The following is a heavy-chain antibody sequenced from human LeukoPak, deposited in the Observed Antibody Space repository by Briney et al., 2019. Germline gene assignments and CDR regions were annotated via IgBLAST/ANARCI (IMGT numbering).Heavy chain of an antibody. J-gene: IGHJ4*02. V-gene: IGHV4-30-2*01. CDR2: IYHSGST. CDR3: ARVIYCGGDCLDY. Sequence: SQTLPLTCTVSGGSISSGGYYWSWIRQPPGKGLEWIGYIYHSGSTYYNPSLKSRVTISVDRSKNQFSLKLSSVTAADTAAYYCARVIYCGGDCLDYWGQGTLVTVSS. D-gene: IGHD2-21*01. CDR1: GGSISSGGYY.